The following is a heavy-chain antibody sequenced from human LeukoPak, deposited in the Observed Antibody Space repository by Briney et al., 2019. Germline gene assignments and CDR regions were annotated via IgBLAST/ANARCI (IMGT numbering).Heavy chain of an antibody. D-gene: IGHD1-26*01. CDR2: IYHSGST. J-gene: IGHJ3*02. CDR1: GGSISSGGYY. V-gene: IGHV4-30-2*01. CDR3: ARFVWVGATDTVDAFDI. Sequence: PSETLSLTCTVSGGSISSGGYYWSWIRQPPGKGLEWIGYIYHSGSTYYNPSLKSRVTISVDRSKNQFSLKLSSVTAADTAVYYCARFVWVGATDTVDAFDIWGQGTMVTVSS.